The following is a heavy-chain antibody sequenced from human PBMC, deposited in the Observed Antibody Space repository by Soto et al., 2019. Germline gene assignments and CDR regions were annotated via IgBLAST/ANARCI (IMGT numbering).Heavy chain of an antibody. J-gene: IGHJ3*02. D-gene: IGHD6-19*01. CDR1: GFSFSNYV. Sequence: QVQLVQSGAEVKKPGASVKVSCKASGFSFSNYVLNWVRQAPGQGLEWMGWISEYNGNTDHAQKFQGRVTMNTDSSTSTAYMELRSLRSDDTAVYYCARERPGAGRGAFDIWGQGTMVTVSS. CDR3: ARERPGAGRGAFDI. CDR2: ISEYNGNT. V-gene: IGHV1-18*01.